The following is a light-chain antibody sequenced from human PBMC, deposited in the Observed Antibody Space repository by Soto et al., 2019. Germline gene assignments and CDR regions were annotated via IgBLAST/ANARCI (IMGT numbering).Light chain of an antibody. Sequence: DIVMTQSPLSLPVTPGEPASISCRSSQSLLHINGYNFLDWYLQRPGQSPQLLVYLGSNRASGVPDRFSGSGSGTDFTLKISSVEAEDVGVFYCMQALQTPVTFGQGTRLEIK. CDR2: LGS. V-gene: IGKV2-28*01. CDR1: QSLLHINGYNF. J-gene: IGKJ5*01. CDR3: MQALQTPVT.